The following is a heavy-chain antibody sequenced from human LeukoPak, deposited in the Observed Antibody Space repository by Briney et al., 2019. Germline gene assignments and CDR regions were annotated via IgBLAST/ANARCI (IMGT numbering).Heavy chain of an antibody. Sequence: SETLSLTCTVSGDSISTYYWSWIRQPPGKGLEWIGYIYYSGSTNYNPSLKSRVTISVDTSKNQFSLKLSSVTAADTAVYYCARSGTTTVIDFDYWGQGTLVTVSS. CDR1: GDSISTYY. CDR3: ARSGTTTVIDFDY. V-gene: IGHV4-59*01. CDR2: IYYSGST. J-gene: IGHJ4*02. D-gene: IGHD4-11*01.